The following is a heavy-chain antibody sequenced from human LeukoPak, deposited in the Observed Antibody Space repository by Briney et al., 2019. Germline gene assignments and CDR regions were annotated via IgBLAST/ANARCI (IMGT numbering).Heavy chain of an antibody. CDR2: ISGSGGTT. Sequence: GGSLRLSCAASGFTFSSYWMHWVRQAPAKGLDWVSGISGSGGTTYYADSVKGRFTISRDNSKNTLYLQMNSLRAEDTAVYYCAKDPSLYDSRDNNSDYWGQGTLVTVSS. D-gene: IGHD3-22*01. J-gene: IGHJ4*02. CDR3: AKDPSLYDSRDNNSDY. V-gene: IGHV3-23*01. CDR1: GFTFSSYW.